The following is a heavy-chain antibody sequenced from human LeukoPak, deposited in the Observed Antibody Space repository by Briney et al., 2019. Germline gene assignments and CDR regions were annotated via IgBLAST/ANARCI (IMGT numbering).Heavy chain of an antibody. V-gene: IGHV3-7*01. J-gene: IGHJ3*02. D-gene: IGHD6-19*01. Sequence: GGSLRLSCAASGFTFSSYWMSWVRQAPGNGLEWVANIKQDGSEKYYVDSVKGRFTISRDNAKNSLYLQMNSLRAEDTAVYYCARDQQWLDGYDAFDIWGQGTMVTVSS. CDR1: GFTFSSYW. CDR3: ARDQQWLDGYDAFDI. CDR2: IKQDGSEK.